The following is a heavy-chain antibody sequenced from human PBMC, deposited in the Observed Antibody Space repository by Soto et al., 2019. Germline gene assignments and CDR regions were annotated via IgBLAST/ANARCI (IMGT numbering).Heavy chain of an antibody. J-gene: IGHJ5*02. CDR1: GYTFTNND. Sequence: QVQLVQSGAEVKKPGASVKVSCKASGYTFTNNDVTWVRQATGQGLEWMGWMNPGSGDTGYAQKFQGRVTMTRDISIATAYMELTGQTSEDTAIYYCARMESFGSLNWFDPWGQGTLVTVSS. D-gene: IGHD5-18*01. V-gene: IGHV1-8*01. CDR3: ARMESFGSLNWFDP. CDR2: MNPGSGDT.